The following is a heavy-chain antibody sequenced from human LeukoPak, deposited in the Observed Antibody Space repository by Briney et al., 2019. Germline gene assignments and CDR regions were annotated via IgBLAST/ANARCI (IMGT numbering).Heavy chain of an antibody. V-gene: IGHV1-2*02. CDR3: ARRYCSSTSCYSASGGMDV. Sequence: ASVKVSCKASGYTFTGYYVHWVRQAPGQGLEWMGWINPNSGGTNYAQKFQGRVTMTRDTSISTAYMELSRLRSDDTAVYYCARRYCSSTSCYSASGGMDVWGQGTTVTVSS. CDR1: GYTFTGYY. CDR2: INPNSGGT. D-gene: IGHD2-2*01. J-gene: IGHJ6*02.